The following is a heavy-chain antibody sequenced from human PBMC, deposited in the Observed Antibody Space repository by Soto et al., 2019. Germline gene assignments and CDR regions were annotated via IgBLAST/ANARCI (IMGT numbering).Heavy chain of an antibody. CDR3: ARGSYYYDSRGYYHY. CDR2: IYYSGST. D-gene: IGHD3-22*01. J-gene: IGHJ4*02. V-gene: IGHV4-30-4*01. CDR1: GTFISKGDYY. Sequence: SETPSLIFTVSGTFISKGDYYLSWIREPPGKGLEWIGYIYYSGSTYYNPSLKSRVTISVDTSKNQFSLKLSSVTAADTAVYYCARGSYYYDSRGYYHYWGQGTLVTVSS.